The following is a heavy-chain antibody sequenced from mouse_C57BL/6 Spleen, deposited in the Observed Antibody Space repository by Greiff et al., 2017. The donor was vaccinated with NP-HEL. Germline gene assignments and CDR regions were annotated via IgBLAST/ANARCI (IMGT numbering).Heavy chain of an antibody. Sequence: DVQLVESEGGLVQPGSSMKLSCTASGFTFSDYYMAWVRQVPEKGLEWVANINYDGSSTYYLDSLKSRFIISRDNAKNILYLQMSSLKSEDTATYYCARQLYYDYDVAMDYWGQGTSVTVSS. D-gene: IGHD2-4*01. CDR1: GFTFSDYY. V-gene: IGHV5-16*01. J-gene: IGHJ4*01. CDR3: ARQLYYDYDVAMDY. CDR2: INYDGSST.